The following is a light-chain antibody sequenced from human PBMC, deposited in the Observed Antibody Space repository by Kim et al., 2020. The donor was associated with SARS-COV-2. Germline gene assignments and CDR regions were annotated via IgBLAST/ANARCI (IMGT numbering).Light chain of an antibody. J-gene: IGLJ2*01. V-gene: IGLV2-14*03. CDR3: SSYTSSNTRAV. CDR1: SSYVGDYNY. Sequence: QSALTQPASVSGSPGQSITISCTGTSSYVGDYNYVSWYQQHPGKAPKLMIYDVSNRPSGVSNRFSGSMSGNTASLTISGLQAEDEADYYCSSYTSSNTRAVFGGGTQLTVL. CDR2: DVS.